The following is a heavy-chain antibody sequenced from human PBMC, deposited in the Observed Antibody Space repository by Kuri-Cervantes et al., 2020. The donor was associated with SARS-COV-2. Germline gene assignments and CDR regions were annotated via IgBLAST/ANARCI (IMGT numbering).Heavy chain of an antibody. J-gene: IGHJ4*02. CDR3: ARGPVIVGDTRRRVLDY. Sequence: GSLRLSCAASGFTFSSYAMHWVRQPPGKGLEWIGEINHSGSTNYNPSLKSRVTISVDTSKNQFSLKLSSVTAADTAVYYCARGPVIVGDTRRRVLDYWGQGTLVTVSS. D-gene: IGHD1-26*01. V-gene: IGHV4-34*01. CDR1: GFTFSSYA. CDR2: INHSGST.